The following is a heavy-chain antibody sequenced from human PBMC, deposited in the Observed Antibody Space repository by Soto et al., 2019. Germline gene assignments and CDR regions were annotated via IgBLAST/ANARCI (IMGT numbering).Heavy chain of an antibody. CDR3: ARGDRGGFDL. Sequence: EVQLVESGGGLVQPGESLRLSCAASGFTFDYYWMHWVRQAPGKGLVWVSRVHSDGTTTTYADSVKGRFTISRDNARNTVSLQMSRLRAEDTAIYYCARGDRGGFDLWGHGTVVPVSS. CDR2: VHSDGTTT. J-gene: IGHJ3*01. V-gene: IGHV3-74*01. D-gene: IGHD3-10*01. CDR1: GFTFDYYW.